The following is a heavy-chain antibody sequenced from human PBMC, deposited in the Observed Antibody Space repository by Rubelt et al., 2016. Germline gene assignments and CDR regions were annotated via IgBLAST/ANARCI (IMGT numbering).Heavy chain of an antibody. CDR2: INHSGST. D-gene: IGHD6-13*01. V-gene: IGHV4-34*01. CDR3: ARGFSSSWYNWFDP. J-gene: IGHJ5*02. Sequence: EINHSGSTNYNPSLQSRVTISVDTSKNQFSLKLSSVTAADTAVYYCARGFSSSWYNWFDPWGQGTLVTVSS.